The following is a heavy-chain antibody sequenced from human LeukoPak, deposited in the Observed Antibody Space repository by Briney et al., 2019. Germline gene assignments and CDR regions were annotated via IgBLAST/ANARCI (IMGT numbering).Heavy chain of an antibody. Sequence: PGRSLRLSCAASGFTFSSYEMNWVRQAPGKGLEWVSYISSSGSTIYYADSVKGRFTISRDNAKNSLYLQMNSLRAEDTAVYYCAREIPNYDFWSGYPVGFDYWGQGTLVTVSS. CDR3: AREIPNYDFWSGYPVGFDY. J-gene: IGHJ4*02. V-gene: IGHV3-48*03. D-gene: IGHD3-3*01. CDR2: ISSSGSTI. CDR1: GFTFSSYE.